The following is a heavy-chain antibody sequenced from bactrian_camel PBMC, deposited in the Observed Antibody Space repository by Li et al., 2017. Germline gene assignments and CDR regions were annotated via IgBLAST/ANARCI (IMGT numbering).Heavy chain of an antibody. CDR3: AATPQKWRGYCNNPSRHERYNL. J-gene: IGHJ4*01. CDR2: IRSGGSA. Sequence: VQLVESGGGSVQAGGSLRLSCQASGFAVDDDPEMGWFRQAPGKGLEWVPTIRSGGSAYYADSVKGRFTISRDNAKNTLYQQMNSLKPEDTAMYYCAATPQKWRGYCNNPSRHERYNLWGQGTQVTVS. D-gene: IGHD2*01. V-gene: IGHV3-1*01. CDR1: GFAVDDDPE.